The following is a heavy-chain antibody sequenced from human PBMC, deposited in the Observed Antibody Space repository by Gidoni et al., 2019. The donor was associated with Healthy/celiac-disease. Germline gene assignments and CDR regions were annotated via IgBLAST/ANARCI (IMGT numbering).Heavy chain of an antibody. D-gene: IGHD6-19*01. CDR2: IWYDGSNK. Sequence: QVQLVESGGGVVQPGRSLRLSCAASGFTFSSYGMHWVRQAPGKGLEWVAVIWYDGSNKYYADSVKGRFTISRDNSKNTLYLQMNSLRAEDTAVYYCARDSSGWPDYWGQGTLVTVSS. V-gene: IGHV3-33*01. CDR3: ARDSSGWPDY. CDR1: GFTFSSYG. J-gene: IGHJ4*02.